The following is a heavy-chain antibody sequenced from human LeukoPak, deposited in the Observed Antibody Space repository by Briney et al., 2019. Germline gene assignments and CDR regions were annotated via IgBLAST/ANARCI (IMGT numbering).Heavy chain of an antibody. D-gene: IGHD4-23*01. Sequence: GGYLRLSCAASGFTFSSYEMKWVRQGPGQGLEWVSYISSSGSTIYYADSVKGRFTISRDNAKNSLYLQMNSLRAEDTAVYYCARVPRWYVIDYWGQGTLVTVSS. V-gene: IGHV3-48*03. CDR1: GFTFSSYE. CDR2: ISSSGSTI. J-gene: IGHJ4*02. CDR3: ARVPRWYVIDY.